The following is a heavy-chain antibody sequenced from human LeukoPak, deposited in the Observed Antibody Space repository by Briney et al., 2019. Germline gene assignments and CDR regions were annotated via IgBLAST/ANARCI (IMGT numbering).Heavy chain of an antibody. Sequence: GGSLRLSCAASGFTFDDYAMHWVRHAPGKGLEWVSGISWNSGSIGYADSVKGRFTISRDNAKNSLYLQMNSLRAEDTAVYYCARDSGSYLFFDYWGQGTLVTVSS. V-gene: IGHV3-9*01. D-gene: IGHD1-26*01. CDR1: GFTFDDYA. CDR2: ISWNSGSI. J-gene: IGHJ4*02. CDR3: ARDSGSYLFFDY.